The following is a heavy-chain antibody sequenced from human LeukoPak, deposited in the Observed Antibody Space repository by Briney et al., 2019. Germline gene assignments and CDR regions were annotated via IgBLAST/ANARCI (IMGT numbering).Heavy chain of an antibody. CDR2: VYYSGST. CDR1: GGSISSYY. D-gene: IGHD2/OR15-2a*01. V-gene: IGHV4-59*12. Sequence: SETLSLTCTVSGGSISSYYWSWIRQPPGKGLEWIGYVYYSGSTNYNPSLKSRVTIPVDTSKNQFSLKLSSVTAADTAVYYCAKDSAKKYDDYWGQGTLVTVSS. CDR3: AKDSAKKYDDY. J-gene: IGHJ4*02.